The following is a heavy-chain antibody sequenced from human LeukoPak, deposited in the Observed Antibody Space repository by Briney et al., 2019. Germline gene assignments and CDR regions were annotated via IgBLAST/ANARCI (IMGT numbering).Heavy chain of an antibody. CDR2: IYTSGNS. V-gene: IGHV4-61*09. J-gene: IGHJ4*02. CDR1: GGSISSGGYY. D-gene: IGHD1-26*01. Sequence: PSQTLSLTCTVSGGSISSGGYYWNWIRQPAGKGLEWIGHIYTSGNSNYNPSLKSRVTMSVEASKNQFSLKLTSVTAADTAVYYCARGTVGGTSYYLDYWGQGTPVTVSS. CDR3: ARGTVGGTSYYLDY.